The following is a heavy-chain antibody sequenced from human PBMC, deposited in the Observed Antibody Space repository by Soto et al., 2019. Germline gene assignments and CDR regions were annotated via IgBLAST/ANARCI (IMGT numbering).Heavy chain of an antibody. CDR2: IRFDGSNE. J-gene: IGHJ4*02. CDR3: ARDGIGGTVFRGYLDY. V-gene: IGHV3-33*01. Sequence: QEQLVESGGGVVQPGTSLRLSCAVPGGIFHGYGMHWVRQAPGKGLEWVAIIRFDGSNEEYADSVKGRFTISRDNSKNTVYLQMNTLGAEATAVYYCARDGIGGTVFRGYLDYWGPGTVVTVSS. D-gene: IGHD1-7*01. CDR1: GGIFHGYG.